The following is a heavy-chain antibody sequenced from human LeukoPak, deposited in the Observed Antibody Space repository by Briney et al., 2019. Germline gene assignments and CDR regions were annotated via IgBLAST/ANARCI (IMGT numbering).Heavy chain of an antibody. CDR3: ASSYGSGSFDY. D-gene: IGHD3-10*01. Sequence: PGGSLRLSCAASGFTFSNAWMSWVCQAPGKGLEWVSVIYSGGSTYYADSVKGRFTISRDNSKNTLYLQMNSLRAEDTAVYYCASSYGSGSFDYWGQGTLVTVSS. CDR2: IYSGGST. V-gene: IGHV3-66*01. CDR1: GFTFSNAW. J-gene: IGHJ4*02.